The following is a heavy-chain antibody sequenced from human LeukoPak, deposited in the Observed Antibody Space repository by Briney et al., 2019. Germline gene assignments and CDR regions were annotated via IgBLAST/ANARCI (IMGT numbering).Heavy chain of an antibody. CDR3: ARDSSGYQ. J-gene: IGHJ4*02. CDR1: GWTFSTYW. CDR2: IKEDGSEK. Sequence: GGSLTLSCAASGWTFSTYWMRWVRQAPAKGLEWVANIKEDGSEKYYGDSVKGRFTISRDNAKNSLYLEMNSLRVEDTAVYYCARDSSGYQWGQGTLVTVSS. D-gene: IGHD3-22*01. V-gene: IGHV3-7*01.